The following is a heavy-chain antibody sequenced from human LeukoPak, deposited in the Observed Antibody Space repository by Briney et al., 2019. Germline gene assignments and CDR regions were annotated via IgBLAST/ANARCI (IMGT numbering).Heavy chain of an antibody. J-gene: IGHJ4*02. CDR1: GGSISRYY. D-gene: IGHD4-23*01. Sequence: SETLSLTCTVSGGSISRYYWSWIRQPPGKGLEWIGYIYYSGSTNYNPSLKSRVTISVDASKNQFSLNLAAVTAADTAVYYCARVSGYGGNSGVWGQGTLVTVSS. CDR3: ARVSGYGGNSGV. CDR2: IYYSGST. V-gene: IGHV4-59*01.